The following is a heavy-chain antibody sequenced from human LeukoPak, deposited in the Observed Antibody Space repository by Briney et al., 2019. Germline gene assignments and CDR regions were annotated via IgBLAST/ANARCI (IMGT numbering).Heavy chain of an antibody. J-gene: IGHJ3*02. D-gene: IGHD1-26*01. Sequence: SVKVSCKASGGTFSSYAISWVRQAPGQGLEWMGGIIPIFGTANYAQKFQGRVTITADESTSTAYMELSSLRSEDTAVYYCARVHTPKWELLGTAFDIWGQGTMVTVSS. V-gene: IGHV1-69*13. CDR1: GGTFSSYA. CDR3: ARVHTPKWELLGTAFDI. CDR2: IIPIFGTA.